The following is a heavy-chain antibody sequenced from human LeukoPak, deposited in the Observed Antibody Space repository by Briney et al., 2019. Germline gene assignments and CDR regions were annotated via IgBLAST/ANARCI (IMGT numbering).Heavy chain of an antibody. CDR3: AKDHRAYCGGDCVDFDY. D-gene: IGHD2-21*02. V-gene: IGHV3-30*02. CDR1: GFTFSSYG. Sequence: GGSLRLSCAASGFTFSSYGMHWVRQAPGKGLEWVAFIRYDGSNKYYADSVKGRFTISRDNSKNTLYLQMNSLRPEDTAVYYCAKDHRAYCGGDCVDFDYWGQGTPVTVSS. CDR2: IRYDGSNK. J-gene: IGHJ4*02.